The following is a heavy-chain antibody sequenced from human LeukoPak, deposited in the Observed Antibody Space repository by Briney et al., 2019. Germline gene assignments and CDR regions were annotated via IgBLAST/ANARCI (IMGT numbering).Heavy chain of an antibody. D-gene: IGHD3-22*01. CDR2: INHSGST. CDR1: GGSFSGYY. Sequence: SETLSLTCAVYGGSFSGYYWSWIRQPPGKGLEWIGEINHSGSTNYNPSLKSRVTISVDTSKKQFSLKLSSVTAADTAVYYCVTYYFDSSGPKKSYWGQGTLVTVSS. J-gene: IGHJ4*02. CDR3: VTYYFDSSGPKKSY. V-gene: IGHV4-34*01.